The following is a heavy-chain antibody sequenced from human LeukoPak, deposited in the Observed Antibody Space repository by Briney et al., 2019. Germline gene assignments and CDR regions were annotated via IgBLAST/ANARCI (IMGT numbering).Heavy chain of an antibody. CDR3: AKMIGPWPYYFDY. Sequence: GGSLRLSCAASGFTFSSYSMNWVRQAPGKGLEWVSSISSSSSYIYYADSVKGRFTISRDNSKNTLYLQMNSLRAEDTAVYYCAKMIGPWPYYFDYWGQGTLVTVSS. J-gene: IGHJ4*02. CDR1: GFTFSSYS. CDR2: ISSSSSYI. D-gene: IGHD3-16*01. V-gene: IGHV3-21*04.